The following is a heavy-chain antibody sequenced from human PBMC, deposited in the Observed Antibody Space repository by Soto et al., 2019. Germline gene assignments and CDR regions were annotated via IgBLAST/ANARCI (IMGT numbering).Heavy chain of an antibody. J-gene: IGHJ3*02. CDR1: GYLISSGYY. CDR2: IDYSGRT. CDR3: ARDLSSGRHAFDI. V-gene: IGHV4-38-2*02. D-gene: IGHD3-22*01. Sequence: SETLSLTCSVSGYLISSGYYWGWVRQTPGKGLEWLGSIDYSGRTYKNPSLKSRVSASVDLSKNQFSLNLRSVTAADTAVYFCARDLSSGRHAFDIWGQGTMVTVSS.